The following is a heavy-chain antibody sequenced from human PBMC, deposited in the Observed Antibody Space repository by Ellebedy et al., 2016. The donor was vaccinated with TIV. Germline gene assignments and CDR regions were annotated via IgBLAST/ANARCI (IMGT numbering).Heavy chain of an antibody. J-gene: IGHJ4*02. V-gene: IGHV4-39*07. Sequence: SETLSLXXTVSGGSISSGSYYWGWIRQPPGKGLEWIGSIYYSGSTYYNPSLKSRVTMSLDTSKNQFSLKLSSVNAADTAVYYCAREPPSYGSGNYYIGYFDYWGLGTLVTVSS. CDR2: IYYSGST. D-gene: IGHD3-10*01. CDR1: GGSISSGSYY. CDR3: AREPPSYGSGNYYIGYFDY.